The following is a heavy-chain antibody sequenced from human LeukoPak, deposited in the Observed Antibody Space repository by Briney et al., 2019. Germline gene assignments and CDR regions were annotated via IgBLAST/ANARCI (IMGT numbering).Heavy chain of an antibody. CDR1: GFTFSSYW. CDR3: ARPYSSGWYGFVYDY. D-gene: IGHD6-19*01. J-gene: IGHJ4*02. CDR2: IKQDGSEK. V-gene: IGHV3-7*01. Sequence: PGGSLRLSCAASGFTFSSYWMSWVRQAPGKGLEWVANIKQDGSEKYYVDSVKGRFTISRDNAKNSLYLQMNSLRAEDTAVYYCARPYSSGWYGFVYDYWGQGTLVTVSS.